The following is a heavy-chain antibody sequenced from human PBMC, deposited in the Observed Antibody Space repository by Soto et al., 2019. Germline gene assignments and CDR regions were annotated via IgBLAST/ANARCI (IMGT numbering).Heavy chain of an antibody. V-gene: IGHV3-30-3*01. Sequence: QVQLVESGGGVGQPGRSLRLSCAASGFTFSSYAMHWVRQAPGKGLEWVAVISYDGSNKYYADSVKGRFTISRDNSKNTLYLQMNSLRAEDTAVYYCARDGVVVVAGAGYYYYGMDVWGQGTTVTVSS. J-gene: IGHJ6*02. CDR3: ARDGVVVVAGAGYYYYGMDV. D-gene: IGHD2-15*01. CDR2: ISYDGSNK. CDR1: GFTFSSYA.